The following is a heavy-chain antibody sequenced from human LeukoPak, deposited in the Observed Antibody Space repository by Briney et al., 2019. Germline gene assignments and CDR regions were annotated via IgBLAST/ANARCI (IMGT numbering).Heavy chain of an antibody. CDR3: AKAYYDSSGYYYPFDY. J-gene: IGHJ4*02. V-gene: IGHV3-23*01. CDR2: ISGSGGST. D-gene: IGHD3-22*01. Sequence: PGGSLRLSCAASGFTFSSYAMSWVRQAPGKGLEWVSAISGSGGSTYYADSVKGRFTISRDNSKNTLYLQMNSLRAKDTAVYYCAKAYYDSSGYYYPFDYWGQGTLVTVSS. CDR1: GFTFSSYA.